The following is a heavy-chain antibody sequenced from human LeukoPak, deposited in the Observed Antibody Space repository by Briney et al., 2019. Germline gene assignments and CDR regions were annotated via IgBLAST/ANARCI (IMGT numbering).Heavy chain of an antibody. D-gene: IGHD1-26*01. CDR1: GFTFSSYS. CDR2: ISSSSSTI. CDR3: ARDRRGATTDIDY. J-gene: IGHJ4*02. Sequence: GGSLRLSCAASGFTFSSYSMNWVRQAPGKGLEWVSYISSSSSTIYYADSVKGRFTISRDNAKISLYLQMNSLRAEDTAVYYCARDRRGATTDIDYWGQGTLVTVSS. V-gene: IGHV3-48*01.